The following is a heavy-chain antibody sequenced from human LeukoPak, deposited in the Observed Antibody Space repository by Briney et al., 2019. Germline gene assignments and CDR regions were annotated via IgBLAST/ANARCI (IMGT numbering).Heavy chain of an antibody. CDR3: ARGPLIYYYGSGSYYNHFDY. J-gene: IGHJ4*02. D-gene: IGHD3-10*01. CDR1: GFTFSSYA. V-gene: IGHV3-30*04. CDR2: ISYDGSNK. Sequence: GGSLRLSCAASGFTFSSYAMHWVRQAPGKVLEWVAVISYDGSNKYYADSVKGRFTISRDNSKNTLYLQMNSLRAEDTAVYYCARGPLIYYYGSGSYYNHFDYWGQGTLVTVSS.